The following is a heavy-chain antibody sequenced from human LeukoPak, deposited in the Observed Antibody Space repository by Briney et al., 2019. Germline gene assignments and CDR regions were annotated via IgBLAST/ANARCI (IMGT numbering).Heavy chain of an antibody. Sequence: PEASVKVSCKASGYTFTSYGISWVRQAPGQGLEWMGWISAYNGNTNYAQKLQGRVTMTTDTSTSTAYMELRSLRSEDTAVYYCARVDRSGYDSYYFDYWGQGTLVTVSS. CDR1: GYTFTSYG. CDR2: ISAYNGNT. D-gene: IGHD5-12*01. CDR3: ARVDRSGYDSYYFDY. V-gene: IGHV1-18*01. J-gene: IGHJ4*02.